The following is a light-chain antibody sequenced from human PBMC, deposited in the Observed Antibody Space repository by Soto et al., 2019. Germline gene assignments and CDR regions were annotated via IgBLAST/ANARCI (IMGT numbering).Light chain of an antibody. CDR1: QSIGSY. Sequence: DLQMTQSPSDLSASVGDSVTITCRASQSIGSYLNWYQQKPGKAPKLLIYAASSLQSGVPSRFSGSGSGTDFTLTISSLQPDDFATYSCQQNYNTTTFGHGTRLEIK. V-gene: IGKV1-39*01. J-gene: IGKJ5*01. CDR2: AAS. CDR3: QQNYNTTT.